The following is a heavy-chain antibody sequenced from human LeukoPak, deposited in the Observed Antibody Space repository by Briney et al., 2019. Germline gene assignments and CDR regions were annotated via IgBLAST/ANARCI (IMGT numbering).Heavy chain of an antibody. J-gene: IGHJ4*02. D-gene: IGHD2-21*01. V-gene: IGHV3-7*01. CDR3: ARVGEGGDPYFDY. Sequence: GGSLRLSCAASGFTFSSYWMSWVRQAPGKGLEWVANIKQDGSEKYYVDSVKGRFTISRDNAKNSLYLQMNSLRAEDTAVYYCARVGEGGDPYFDYWGQGTLVTVSS. CDR1: GFTFSSYW. CDR2: IKQDGSEK.